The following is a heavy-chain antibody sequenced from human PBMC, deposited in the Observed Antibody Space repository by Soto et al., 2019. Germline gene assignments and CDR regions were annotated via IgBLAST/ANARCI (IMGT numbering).Heavy chain of an antibody. J-gene: IGHJ3*02. CDR2: IIPILGIA. V-gene: IGHV1-69*08. Sequence: QVQLVQSGAEVKKPGSSVKVSCKASGGTFSSYTISWVRQAPGQGLEWMGRIIPILGIANYAQKFQGRVKITADKSTSTAYMELSSLRSEDTAVYYCARDPYYYDSSGEDAFDIWGQGTMVTVSS. CDR1: GGTFSSYT. CDR3: ARDPYYYDSSGEDAFDI. D-gene: IGHD3-22*01.